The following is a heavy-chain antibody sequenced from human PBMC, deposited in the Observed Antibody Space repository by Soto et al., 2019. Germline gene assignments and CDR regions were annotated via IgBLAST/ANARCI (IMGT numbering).Heavy chain of an antibody. CDR3: VRDSHGDY. CDR2: IEHDGPT. J-gene: IGHJ4*02. CDR1: GFTFSNYW. Sequence: EVQLVESGGGLVQPGGSLRLSCAGSGFTFSNYWMHWVRQAPGKGLEWGSRIEHDGPTEDADSVRGRFTISRDNAENTLYLQMNSLRPEDTAVYYCVRDSHGDYWGQGTLVTVSS. V-gene: IGHV3-74*03.